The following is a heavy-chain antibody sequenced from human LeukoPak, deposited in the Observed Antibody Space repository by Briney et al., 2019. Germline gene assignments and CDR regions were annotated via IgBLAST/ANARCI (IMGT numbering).Heavy chain of an antibody. D-gene: IGHD2-2*02. V-gene: IGHV1-46*01. Sequence: ASVKVSCKASGYTFTSYYMHWVRQAPGQGLEWMGIINPSGGSTSYAQKFQGRVTMTRDTSISTAYMELSRLRSDDTAVYYCARGYCSSTSCYTEPFDYWGQGTLVTVSS. CDR3: ARGYCSSTSCYTEPFDY. CDR1: GYTFTSYY. J-gene: IGHJ4*02. CDR2: INPSGGST.